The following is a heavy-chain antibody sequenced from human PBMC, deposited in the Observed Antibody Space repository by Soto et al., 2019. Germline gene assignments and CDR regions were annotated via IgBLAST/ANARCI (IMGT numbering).Heavy chain of an antibody. D-gene: IGHD3-16*01. Sequence: GGSLRLSCSASEFIVSSNYMNWVRQAPGKGLECVSTIYGSGSTYYADSVKGRFTISRDNAKNSLYLQISSLRAEDTAVYYCTKGGHVDYCGQGTLVTVSS. CDR3: TKGGHVDY. CDR1: EFIVSSNY. V-gene: IGHV3-53*01. CDR2: IYGSGST. J-gene: IGHJ4*02.